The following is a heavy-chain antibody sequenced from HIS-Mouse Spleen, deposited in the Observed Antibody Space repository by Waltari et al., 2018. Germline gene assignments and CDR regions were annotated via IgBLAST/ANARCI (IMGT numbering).Heavy chain of an antibody. D-gene: IGHD6-13*01. CDR3: AREIPYSSSWYDWYFDL. J-gene: IGHJ2*01. CDR1: GGSITSSSYY. CDR2: IYYSGST. V-gene: IGHV4-39*07. Sequence: QLQLQESGPGLVKPSENLSLTCTVSGGSITSSSYYWAWVRQPPGKGLELIGSIYYSGSTYYNPSLKSRVTISVDTSKNQFSLKLSSVTAADTAVYYCAREIPYSSSWYDWYFDLWGRGTLVTVSS.